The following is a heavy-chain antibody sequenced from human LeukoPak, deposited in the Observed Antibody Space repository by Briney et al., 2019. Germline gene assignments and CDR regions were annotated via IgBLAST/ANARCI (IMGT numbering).Heavy chain of an antibody. CDR3: ERRSGSFQGDYNFDY. V-gene: IGHV5-51*01. CDR2: IYPGDSDT. CDR1: GYIFTSYW. J-gene: IGHJ4*02. Sequence: GESLKISCKGSGYIFTSYWIAWVRQMPGKGLEWMGTIYPGDSDTRYSPSFQGQVTISADKSISTAYLQWSSLKASDTAMYYCERRSGSFQGDYNFDYWGQGTLVTVSS. D-gene: IGHD1-26*01.